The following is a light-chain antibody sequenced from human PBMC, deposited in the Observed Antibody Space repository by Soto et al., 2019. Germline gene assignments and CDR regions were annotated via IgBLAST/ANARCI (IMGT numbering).Light chain of an antibody. CDR1: SGHSSYA. CDR2: LDSDGSH. J-gene: IGLJ2*01. Sequence: QPVLTQSPSASASLGASVKLTCTLSSGHSSYAIAWHQQQPEKGPRSLMKLDSDGSHTKGYAIPDRFSGSSSGAERYLTISSLQSEDEADYYCQTWGTGIHVVFGGGTKLTVL. CDR3: QTWGTGIHVV. V-gene: IGLV4-69*01.